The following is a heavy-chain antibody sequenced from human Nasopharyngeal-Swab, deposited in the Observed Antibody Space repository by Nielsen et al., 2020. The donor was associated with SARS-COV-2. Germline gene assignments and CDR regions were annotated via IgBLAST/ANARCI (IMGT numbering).Heavy chain of an antibody. V-gene: IGHV1-69*13. Sequence: SVKVSCKASGYTFTDYYIYWVRQAPGQGLEWMGGIIPIFGTANYAQKFQGRVTITADESTSTAYMELSSLRSEDTAVYYCARSYSSSSSSFQNGYYYMDVWGKETTVTVSS. CDR3: ARSYSSSSSSFQNGYYYMDV. CDR2: IIPIFGTA. J-gene: IGHJ6*03. D-gene: IGHD6-6*01. CDR1: GYTFTDYY.